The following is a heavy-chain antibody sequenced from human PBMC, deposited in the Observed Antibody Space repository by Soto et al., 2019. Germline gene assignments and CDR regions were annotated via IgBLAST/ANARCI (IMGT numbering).Heavy chain of an antibody. CDR1: GGSISSSSYY. J-gene: IGHJ5*02. CDR3: ARFLVFELLWFGQPGNPHGFDP. D-gene: IGHD3-10*01. V-gene: IGHV4-39*07. Sequence: SETLSLTCTVSGGSISSSSYYWGWIRQPPGKGLEWIGSIYYSGSTYYNPSLKSRVTISVDTSKNQFSLKLSSVTAADTAVYYCARFLVFELLWFGQPGNPHGFDPWGQGTLVTVSS. CDR2: IYYSGST.